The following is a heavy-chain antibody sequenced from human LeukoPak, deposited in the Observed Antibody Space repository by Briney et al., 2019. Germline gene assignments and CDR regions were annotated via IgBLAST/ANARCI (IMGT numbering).Heavy chain of an antibody. D-gene: IGHD3-22*01. CDR1: GFTFSSYS. J-gene: IGHJ4*02. V-gene: IGHV3-30*02. CDR2: IRYDGSNK. Sequence: PGGSLRLSCAASGFTFSSYSMNWVRQAPGKGLEWVAFIRYDGSNKYYADSVKGRFTISRDNSKNTLYLQMNSLRAEDTAVYYCAKGSYYDSSGMKPNYWGQGTLVTVSS. CDR3: AKGSYYDSSGMKPNY.